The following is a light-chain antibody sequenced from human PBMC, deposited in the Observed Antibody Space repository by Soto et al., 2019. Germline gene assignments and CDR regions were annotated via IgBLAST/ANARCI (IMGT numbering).Light chain of an antibody. CDR1: QSISSY. Sequence: DIPMTQSPSSLSASVGGRVTITCRASQSISSYLNWYQQKPGKPPILLIYAASSLQSGVPSRFSGSGSGTDFTLNISSLQPEDFATYYCQQNYLTPRTFGQGTKVEIK. V-gene: IGKV1-39*01. CDR3: QQNYLTPRT. J-gene: IGKJ1*01. CDR2: AAS.